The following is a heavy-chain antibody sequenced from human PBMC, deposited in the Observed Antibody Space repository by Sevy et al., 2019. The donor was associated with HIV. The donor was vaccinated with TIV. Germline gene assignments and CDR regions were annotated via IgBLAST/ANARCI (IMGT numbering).Heavy chain of an antibody. D-gene: IGHD2-15*01. CDR3: ARDIVVVAVTLHYYYYGMDV. V-gene: IGHV1-69*13. J-gene: IGHJ6*02. CDR1: GGTFSSYA. Sequence: ASVKVSCKASGGTFSSYAISWVRQPPGQGLEWMGGIIPIFGTANYAQKFQGRVTITADESSSTAYMELSSLRSEDTAMYYCARDIVVVAVTLHYYYYGMDVWGQGTTVTVSS. CDR2: IIPIFGTA.